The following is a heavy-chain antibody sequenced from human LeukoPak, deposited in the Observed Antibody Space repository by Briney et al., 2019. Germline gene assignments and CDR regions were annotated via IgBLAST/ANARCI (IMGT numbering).Heavy chain of an antibody. CDR2: INPSGGST. D-gene: IGHD1-26*01. Sequence: ASVKVSCTASGYTFTSYYMHWVRQAPGQGLEWMGIINPSGGSTSYAQKFQGRVTMTRDTSTSTVYMELSSLRSEDTAVYYCARDHPYSGSHLGDAFDIWGQGTMVTVSS. CDR1: GYTFTSYY. V-gene: IGHV1-46*01. J-gene: IGHJ3*02. CDR3: ARDHPYSGSHLGDAFDI.